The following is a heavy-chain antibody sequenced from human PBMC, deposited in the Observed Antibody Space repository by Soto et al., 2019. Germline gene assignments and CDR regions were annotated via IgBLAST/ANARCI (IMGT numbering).Heavy chain of an antibody. D-gene: IGHD2-8*01. J-gene: IGHJ4*02. CDR3: AREDDGRLGIDY. CDR1: GFTFSRNG. Sequence: QVQVVESGGGVVQPGRSLRLSCAASGFTFSRNGMHWVRQAPGKGLEWVARISYDGTNKYYVDSVKGRFTISRDNSQKTLYLQINSLRTEDTAVYYCAREDDGRLGIDYWGQGTLVTVSS. V-gene: IGHV3-30*03. CDR2: ISYDGTNK.